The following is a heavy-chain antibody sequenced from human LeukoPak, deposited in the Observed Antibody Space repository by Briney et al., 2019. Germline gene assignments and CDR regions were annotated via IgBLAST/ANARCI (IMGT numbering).Heavy chain of an antibody. Sequence: ASVKVSCKASGYTFTGYYMHWVRQAPGQGLEWMGWINPNSGGTNYAQKFQGRVTMTRDTSISTAYMELSRLRSDDTAVYYCVRETTCSGGSCYGWFDPWGQGTLVTVSS. D-gene: IGHD2-15*01. V-gene: IGHV1-2*02. J-gene: IGHJ5*02. CDR3: VRETTCSGGSCYGWFDP. CDR2: INPNSGGT. CDR1: GYTFTGYY.